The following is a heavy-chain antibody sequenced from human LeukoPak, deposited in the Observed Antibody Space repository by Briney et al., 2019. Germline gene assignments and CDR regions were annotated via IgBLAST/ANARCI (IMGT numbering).Heavy chain of an antibody. V-gene: IGHV3-9*01. CDR2: ISWNSGSI. Sequence: GGSLRLSCAASGFTFDDYAMHWVRQAPGKGLEWVSGISWNSGSIGYADSVKGRFTISRDNAKNSLYLQMNSLRAEDTALYYCAKDFSESSGYDYFDYWGQGTLVTVSS. D-gene: IGHD3-22*01. CDR1: GFTFDDYA. J-gene: IGHJ4*02. CDR3: AKDFSESSGYDYFDY.